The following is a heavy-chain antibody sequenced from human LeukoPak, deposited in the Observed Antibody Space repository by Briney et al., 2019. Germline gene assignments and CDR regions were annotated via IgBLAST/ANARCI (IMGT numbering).Heavy chain of an antibody. CDR3: ASLRSYSDAFDI. CDR2: IYPGDSDT. CDR1: GYTFTSYW. J-gene: IGHJ3*02. Sequence: GESLKISCQGSGYTFTSYWIAWVRQMPGKGLEWMGIIYPGDSDTRYSPSFQGQATISADKSISTAFLQWSSLKASDSAMYYCASLRSYSDAFDIWGQGTMVTVSS. D-gene: IGHD2-21*01. V-gene: IGHV5-51*01.